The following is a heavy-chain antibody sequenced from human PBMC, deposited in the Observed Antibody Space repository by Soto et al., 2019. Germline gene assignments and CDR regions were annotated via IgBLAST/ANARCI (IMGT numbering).Heavy chain of an antibody. CDR3: ARGKGMEESYYYYGMEV. D-gene: IGHD1-1*01. Sequence: GASVKVSCKASGDTFSTYALHWVRQAPGQGLEWMGWINGGNGHTRYSQKFKDRVTISRDTPASTAYMELSGLRSEDTAVYYCARGKGMEESYYYYGMEVLGQGTTVIVS. CDR1: GDTFSTYA. V-gene: IGHV1-3*01. J-gene: IGHJ6*01. CDR2: INGGNGHT.